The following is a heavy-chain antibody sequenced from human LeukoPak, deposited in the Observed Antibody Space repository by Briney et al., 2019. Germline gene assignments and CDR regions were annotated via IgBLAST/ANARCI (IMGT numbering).Heavy chain of an antibody. CDR2: IYYGGST. V-gene: IGHV4-39*01. J-gene: IGHJ4*02. CDR1: GDSISGSSFY. D-gene: IGHD2/OR15-2a*01. Sequence: PSETLSLACTVSGDSISGSSFYWGWIRQPPGKGLEWIGSIYYGGSTYYNPSLKSRFTISVDTSKNRFSLNLSSVTPADTAVYYCEGFLGLSDYWGQGTLVTVSS. CDR3: EGFLGLSDY.